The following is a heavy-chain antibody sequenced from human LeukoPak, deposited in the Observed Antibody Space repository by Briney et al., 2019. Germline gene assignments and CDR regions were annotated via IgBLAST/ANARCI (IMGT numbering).Heavy chain of an antibody. D-gene: IGHD3-22*01. V-gene: IGHV4-31*03. CDR2: IYYSGST. Sequence: PSETLSLTCTVSGGSISSGGYYWSCIRQHPGKGLECIGYIYYSGSTYYNPSLKSRVTISVDTSKNQFSLKLSSVTAADTAVYYCARGTHTPREYYYDSRSKWFDPWGQGTLVTVSS. CDR1: GGSISSGGYY. CDR3: ARGTHTPREYYYDSRSKWFDP. J-gene: IGHJ5*02.